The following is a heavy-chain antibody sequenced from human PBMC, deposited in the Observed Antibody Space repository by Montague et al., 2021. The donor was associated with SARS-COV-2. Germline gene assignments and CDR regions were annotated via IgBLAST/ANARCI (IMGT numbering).Heavy chain of an antibody. J-gene: IGHJ6*03. CDR1: GGSISGFC. CDR3: ARGQEGVNMVLVVLGFYDYMDV. D-gene: IGHD3-22*01. Sequence: SETLSLTCAVSGGSISGFCWSRVRQSPGAGLGWVGEINQSGSINYNPSLKSRITILVDTSKNQFSLKLASVTAADTAVSYCARGQEGVNMVLVVLGFYDYMDVWGKGTTVTVSS. CDR2: INQSGSI. V-gene: IGHV4-34*01.